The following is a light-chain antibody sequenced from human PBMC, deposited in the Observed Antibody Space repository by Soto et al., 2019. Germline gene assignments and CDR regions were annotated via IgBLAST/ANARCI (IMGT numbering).Light chain of an antibody. V-gene: IGKV3-20*01. CDR2: GGS. CDR1: QSVNSTS. J-gene: IGKJ1*01. Sequence: EIVLTQSPGTLSLSPGERATLSCRASQSVNSTSLAWYQQKPGQAPRLLIHGGSSRATGIPDRFSGSGSGTDFTLTISMLEPEDFAVYFCQRYYDSLWTFGQGTKVEIK. CDR3: QRYYDSLWT.